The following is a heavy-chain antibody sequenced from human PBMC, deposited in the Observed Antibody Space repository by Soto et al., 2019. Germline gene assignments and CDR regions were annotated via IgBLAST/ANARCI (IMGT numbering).Heavy chain of an antibody. CDR2: IWYDGSNK. Sequence: QVQLVESGGGVVQPGRSLRLSCAASGFTFSSYGMHWVRKAPGKGLEWVAVIWYDGSNKYYADSVKGRFTISRDNSKNTLYLQMNSLRAEDTAVYYCARDGDVDTAMVAAFDYWGQGTLVTVSS. CDR1: GFTFSSYG. J-gene: IGHJ4*02. CDR3: ARDGDVDTAMVAAFDY. V-gene: IGHV3-33*01. D-gene: IGHD5-18*01.